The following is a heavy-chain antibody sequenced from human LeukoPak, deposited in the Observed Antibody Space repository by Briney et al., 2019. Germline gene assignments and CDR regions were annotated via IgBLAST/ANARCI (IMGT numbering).Heavy chain of an antibody. CDR3: ARGDYDFWSGHLNWFDP. D-gene: IGHD3-3*01. CDR1: GGSFSGYY. Sequence: SETLSLTCAVYGGSFSGYYWSWIRQPPGKGLEWIGEINHSGSTNYNPSLKSRVTISLDTSKNQFSLKLSSVTATDTAVYYCARGDYDFWSGHLNWFDPWGQGTLVTVSS. CDR2: INHSGST. J-gene: IGHJ5*02. V-gene: IGHV4-34*01.